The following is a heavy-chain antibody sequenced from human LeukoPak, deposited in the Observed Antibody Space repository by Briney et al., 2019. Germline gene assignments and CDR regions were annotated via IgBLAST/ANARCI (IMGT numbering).Heavy chain of an antibody. J-gene: IGHJ2*01. D-gene: IGHD2/OR15-2a*01. CDR2: IYYSGNT. CDR1: GGSIRSYY. CDR3: AGAGVISTAPLGLDR. V-gene: IGHV4-59*01. Sequence: TSETLSLTCTVSGGSIRSYYWSWIRQPPGKGLEWIGHIYYSGNTNYNPSLKSRVIILVDTSTKNISLKLTSVPTADTAVYYCAGAGVISTAPLGLDRWGRGTLVTVSS.